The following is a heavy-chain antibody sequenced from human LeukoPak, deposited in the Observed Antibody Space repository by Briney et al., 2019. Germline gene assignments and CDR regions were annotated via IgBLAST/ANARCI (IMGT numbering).Heavy chain of an antibody. CDR3: ARAYRDGYNYLADY. D-gene: IGHD5-24*01. J-gene: IGHJ4*02. V-gene: IGHV3-33*01. CDR2: IWYDGSNK. Sequence: PGGSLRLSCAASGFTFSSHGMHWVRQAPGKGLEWVAVIWYDGSNKYYADSVKGRFTISRDNSKNTLYLQMNSLRAEDTAVYYCARAYRDGYNYLADYWGQGTLVTVSS. CDR1: GFTFSSHG.